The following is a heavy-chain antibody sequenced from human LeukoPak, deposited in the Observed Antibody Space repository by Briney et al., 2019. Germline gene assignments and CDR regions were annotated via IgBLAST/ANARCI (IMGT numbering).Heavy chain of an antibody. CDR1: GGTFSSYA. CDR3: ARLGPERFDP. D-gene: IGHD5-24*01. V-gene: IGHV1-69*13. J-gene: IGHJ5*02. CDR2: IIPIFGAA. Sequence: SVKVSCKASGGTFSSYAISWVRQAPGQGLEWMGGIIPIFGAANYAQKFQGRVTITADESTSTAYMELSSLRSEDTAVYYCARLGPERFDPWGQGTLVTVSS.